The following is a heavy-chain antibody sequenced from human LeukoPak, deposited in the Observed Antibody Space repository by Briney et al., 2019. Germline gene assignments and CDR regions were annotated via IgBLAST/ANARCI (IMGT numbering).Heavy chain of an antibody. D-gene: IGHD3-3*01. J-gene: IGHJ4*02. Sequence: SETLSLTCAVSGYSISSGYYWGWIRQPPGKGLEWIGSIYHSGSTYYNPSLKSRVTISVDTSKNQFFLKLSSVTAADTAVYYCARHYYDFWSGYFPFDYWGQGTLVTVSS. CDR1: GYSISSGYY. CDR3: ARHYYDFWSGYFPFDY. V-gene: IGHV4-38-2*01. CDR2: IYHSGST.